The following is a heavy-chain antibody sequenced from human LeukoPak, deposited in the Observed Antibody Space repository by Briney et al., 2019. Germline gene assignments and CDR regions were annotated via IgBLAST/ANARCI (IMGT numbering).Heavy chain of an antibody. V-gene: IGHV4-4*07. J-gene: IGHJ4*02. CDR1: DGSISSFC. D-gene: IGHD6-19*01. CDR3: ARIRRDSGDWYADDY. Sequence: SETLSLTCSVSDGSISSFCWSWIRQPAGKGLEWIGRICSSEDTNYNPSLKSRVTMSVDTSQNQFSLRLTSVTAADTAICYCARIRRDSGDWYADDYWGQGTLVTVSS. CDR2: ICSSEDT.